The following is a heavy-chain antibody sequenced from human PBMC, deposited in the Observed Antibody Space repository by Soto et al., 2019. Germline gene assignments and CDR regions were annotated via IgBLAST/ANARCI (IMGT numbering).Heavy chain of an antibody. CDR1: GYTFTSYG. Sequence: QVPLVQSGAEVKKPGASVKVSCKASGYTFTSYGISWVRQAPGQGLEWMGWISAYNGNTNYAQKLQGRVTMTTDTSTSTAYMELRSLRSDDTAVYYCARAEGDYIWGSYQDAFDIWGQGTMVTVSS. D-gene: IGHD3-16*02. CDR3: ARAEGDYIWGSYQDAFDI. CDR2: ISAYNGNT. J-gene: IGHJ3*02. V-gene: IGHV1-18*01.